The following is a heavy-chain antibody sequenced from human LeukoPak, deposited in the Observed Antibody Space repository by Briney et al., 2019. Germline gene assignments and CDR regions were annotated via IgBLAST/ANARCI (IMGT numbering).Heavy chain of an antibody. CDR2: INHSGST. V-gene: IGHV4-34*01. J-gene: IGHJ4*02. CDR1: GGSFSGYY. Sequence: SETLSLTCAVYGGSFSGYYWSWIRQPPGKGLGWIGEINHSGSTNYNPSLKSRVTISVDTSKNQFSLKLSSVTAADTAVYYCARGGYCSGGSCYGGAFDYWGQGTLVTVSS. CDR3: ARGGYCSGGSCYGGAFDY. D-gene: IGHD2-15*01.